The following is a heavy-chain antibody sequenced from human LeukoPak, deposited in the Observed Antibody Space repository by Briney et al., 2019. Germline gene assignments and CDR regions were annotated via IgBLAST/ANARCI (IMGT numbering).Heavy chain of an antibody. J-gene: IGHJ5*02. CDR2: IYYSGST. CDR1: GGSISSSSYY. Sequence: PSETLSLTCTVSGGSISSSSYYWGWIRQPPGKGLEWIVSIYYSGSTYYNPSLKSRVTISVDTSKNQFSLKLSSVTAADTAVYYCARPRGEYYDFWSGSNWFDPWGQGTLVTVSS. D-gene: IGHD3-3*01. CDR3: ARPRGEYYDFWSGSNWFDP. V-gene: IGHV4-39*01.